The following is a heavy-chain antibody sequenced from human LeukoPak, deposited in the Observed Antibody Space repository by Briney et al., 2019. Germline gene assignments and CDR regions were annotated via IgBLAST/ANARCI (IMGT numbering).Heavy chain of an antibody. CDR2: VNPSGGST. CDR1: GYTFTHYY. J-gene: IGHJ4*02. V-gene: IGHV1-46*01. Sequence: ASVNDTLLPSGYTFTHYYMHGLRQAPGQGLEGVGIVNPSGGSTSYAQKLRGRVTMTRDTPTSRVYTELSSLNSGNTAVYYCAREDSLDYWGQGTLVTVSS. CDR3: AREDSLDY.